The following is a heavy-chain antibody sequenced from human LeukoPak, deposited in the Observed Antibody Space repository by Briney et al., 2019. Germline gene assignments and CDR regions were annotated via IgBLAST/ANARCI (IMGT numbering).Heavy chain of an antibody. CDR1: GDSFSSNSAT. V-gene: IGHV6-1*01. Sequence: SQTLSLTCVISGDSFSSNSATWNWIRQSPSRGLEWLGRTYYRSKWYNDYIVSVKSRITINPDTSKNQFSLQLNSVTPEDTAVYYCARESCSGGNCPYGMDVWGQGTTVTVSS. CDR3: ARESCSGGNCPYGMDV. J-gene: IGHJ6*02. CDR2: TYYRSKWYN. D-gene: IGHD2-15*01.